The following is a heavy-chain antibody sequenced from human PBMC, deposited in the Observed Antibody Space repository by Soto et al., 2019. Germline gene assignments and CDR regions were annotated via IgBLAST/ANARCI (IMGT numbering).Heavy chain of an antibody. D-gene: IGHD6-13*01. CDR1: GGSISNYY. CDR3: ARQTTYSSSWYDY. V-gene: IGHV4-4*07. Sequence: PSETLSLTCTVSGGSISNYYWTWIRQPAGKGLEWIGRIYTSGTINYNPSLKSRVTMSVDTSKNQFSLKLSSVTAADTALYYCARQTTYSSSWYDYWGHGTLVTVSS. J-gene: IGHJ5*01. CDR2: IYTSGTI.